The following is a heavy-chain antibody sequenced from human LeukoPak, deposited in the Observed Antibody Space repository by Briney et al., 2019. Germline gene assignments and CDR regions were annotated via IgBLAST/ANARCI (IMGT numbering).Heavy chain of an antibody. Sequence: SETLSLTCAVYGGSFSGYYWSWIRQPPGKGLEWIGEINHSGSTNYNPSLKSRVTISVDTSTNQFSLNLTSVTAADTAVYFCARRDIVKGGFDYWGPGTLVTVSS. CDR2: INHSGST. CDR1: GGSFSGYY. J-gene: IGHJ4*02. V-gene: IGHV4-34*01. CDR3: ARRDIVKGGFDY. D-gene: IGHD3-16*01.